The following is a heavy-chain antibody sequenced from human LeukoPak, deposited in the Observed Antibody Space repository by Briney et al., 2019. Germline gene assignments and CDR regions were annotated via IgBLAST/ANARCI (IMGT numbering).Heavy chain of an antibody. D-gene: IGHD1-26*01. CDR2: ISAYNGNT. CDR3: ASDRGSWWELANFDY. J-gene: IGHJ4*02. Sequence: ASVKVSCKASGYTFTSYGISWVRQAPGQGLEWMGWISAYNGNTNYAQKLQGRVTMTTDTSTSTAYMELRSLRSDDTAVYYCASDRGSWWELANFDYWGQGTLVTVSS. CDR1: GYTFTSYG. V-gene: IGHV1-18*01.